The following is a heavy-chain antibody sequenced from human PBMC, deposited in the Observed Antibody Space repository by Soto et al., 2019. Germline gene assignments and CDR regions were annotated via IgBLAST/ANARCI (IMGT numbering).Heavy chain of an antibody. CDR2: ISGSGGST. J-gene: IGHJ4*02. CDR3: AKVRWFGEFNYRGGFDY. D-gene: IGHD3-10*01. CDR1: GLTFSSYA. Sequence: EVQLLESGGGLVQPGGSLRLSCAASGLTFSSYAMSWVRQAPGKGLEWVSAISGSGGSTYYADSVKGRFTISRDNSKNTLYLQMNSLRAEDTAVYYCAKVRWFGEFNYRGGFDYWGQGTLVTVSS. V-gene: IGHV3-23*01.